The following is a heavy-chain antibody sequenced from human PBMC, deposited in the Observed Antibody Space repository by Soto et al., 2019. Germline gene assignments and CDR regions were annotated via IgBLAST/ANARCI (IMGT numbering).Heavy chain of an antibody. CDR2: ISGSGIST. V-gene: IGHV3-23*01. CDR1: GFTFRSYA. Sequence: DVQLLESGGGLVQPGGSLRLSCAASGFTFRSYAMSWVRQAPGKGLEWVSGISGSGISTHYADSVKGRFTVSRDNSKNTLELQMNSLRAEDTAVYNCAKEPVGPDWYFDLWGRGTLVTVSS. J-gene: IGHJ2*01. CDR3: AKEPVGPDWYFDL.